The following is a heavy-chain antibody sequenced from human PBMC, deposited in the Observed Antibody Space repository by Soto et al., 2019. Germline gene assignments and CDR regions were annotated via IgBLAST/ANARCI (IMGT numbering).Heavy chain of an antibody. D-gene: IGHD6-19*01. CDR3: AREDVIAVAGWFDP. CDR2: TYYRSKWYN. Sequence: QTRSLTCAISRDSVSSNSSAWNWISQSPSRGLEWLGRTYYRSKWYNDYAVSVKSRITINPDTSKNQFSLQLNSVTPEDTAVYYCAREDVIAVAGWFDPWGQGTLVTVSS. CDR1: RDSVSSNSSA. V-gene: IGHV6-1*01. J-gene: IGHJ5*02.